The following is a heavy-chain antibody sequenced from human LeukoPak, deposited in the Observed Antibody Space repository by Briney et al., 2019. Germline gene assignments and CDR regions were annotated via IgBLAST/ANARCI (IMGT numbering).Heavy chain of an antibody. D-gene: IGHD2-8*01. V-gene: IGHV1-69*02. J-gene: IGHJ3*02. CDR1: GGTSSSYT. CDR3: ARALDCTNGVCFGDDAFDI. CDR2: IIPFDGVE. Sequence: SVKVSCKASGGTSSSYTISWVRQAPGQGLEWMGRIIPFDGVENYAQKFQGRVTITADKLTSTAYMELSSLRSEDTAVYYCARALDCTNGVCFGDDAFDIWGQGTMVTVSS.